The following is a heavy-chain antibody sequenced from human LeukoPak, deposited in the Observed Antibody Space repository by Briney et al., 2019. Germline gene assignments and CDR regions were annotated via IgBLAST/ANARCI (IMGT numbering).Heavy chain of an antibody. D-gene: IGHD6-19*01. J-gene: IGHJ4*02. CDR3: ARGIAVAGTLGRFFDY. CDR2: IYHSGST. CDR1: GGSISSSNW. V-gene: IGHV4-4*02. Sequence: SSETLSLTCTVSGGSISSSNWWSWVRQPPGKGLEWIGEIYHSGSTNYNPSLKSRVTISVDKSKNQFSLKLSSVTAADTAVYYCARGIAVAGTLGRFFDYWGQGTLVTVSS.